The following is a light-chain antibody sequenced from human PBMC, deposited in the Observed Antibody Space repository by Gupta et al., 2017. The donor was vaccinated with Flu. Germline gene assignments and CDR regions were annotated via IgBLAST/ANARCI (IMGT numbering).Light chain of an antibody. CDR1: RSNIGSNP. V-gene: IGLV1-44*01. CDR2: NDD. J-gene: IGLJ2*01. CDR3: AAWDDSLHGVV. Sequence: SVLPPPPSASGTPGPRVTISCSGSRSNIGSNPVNWYQQLPGTAPHLLIYNDDQRPSGVPDRVSGSKSGTSASLAISGLQSEDEADYYCAAWDDSLHGVVFGGGTKLTV.